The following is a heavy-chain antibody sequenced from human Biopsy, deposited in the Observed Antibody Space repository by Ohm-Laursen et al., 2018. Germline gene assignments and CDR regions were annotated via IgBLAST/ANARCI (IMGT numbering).Heavy chain of an antibody. Sequence: VSSVKVSCKASGYTFSMYAIIWVRQAPGQGLGWMGWSSAYNGKTNYAQKFQGRLTMTTDTSTSTAYMELRSLRSDDTAVYYCARDRPSVSTYGVDWGQGTLVTVSS. V-gene: IGHV1-18*01. CDR3: ARDRPSVSTYGVD. CDR2: SSAYNGKT. J-gene: IGHJ4*02. D-gene: IGHD3-3*01. CDR1: GYTFSMYA.